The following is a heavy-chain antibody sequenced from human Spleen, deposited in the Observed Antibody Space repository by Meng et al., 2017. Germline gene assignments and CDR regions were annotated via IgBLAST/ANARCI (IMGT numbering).Heavy chain of an antibody. D-gene: IGHD2-2*01. V-gene: IGHV4-34*01. CDR1: GGSFSDYY. CDR2: INHSGST. CDR3: ARGLSIAVVPGHWFDP. Sequence: QVPLQQWGAGLLKPSETLSLTCVVSGGSFSDYYWSWIRQPPGKGLEWIGEINHSGSTNYNPSLKSRVTISLDTSKNQFSLKLSSVTAADTSVYYCARGLSIAVVPGHWFDPWGQGTLVTVSS. J-gene: IGHJ5*02.